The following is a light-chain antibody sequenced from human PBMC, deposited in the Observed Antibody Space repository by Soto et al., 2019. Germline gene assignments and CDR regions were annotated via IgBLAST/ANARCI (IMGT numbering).Light chain of an antibody. J-gene: IGKJ1*01. Sequence: IQMTQSPSTLSASLGDGVTIACRASQSIGDSLAWYQQKPGKAPYLLISDVSSLERGVPSRFSGSGSGTEFTLTISSMQPDDFATYYCQQYNSYWTFGQGTKVDI. CDR1: QSIGDS. CDR3: QQYNSYWT. CDR2: DVS. V-gene: IGKV1-5*01.